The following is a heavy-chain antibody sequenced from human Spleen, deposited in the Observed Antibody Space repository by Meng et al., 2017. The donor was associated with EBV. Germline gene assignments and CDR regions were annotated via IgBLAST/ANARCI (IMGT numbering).Heavy chain of an antibody. J-gene: IGHJ4*02. CDR2: IHYSGST. Sequence: HGRLQEAEPVLVKASQTLTLTCAVCVCSVSSGDYYWSWIRQPPGKGLEWIGYIHYSGSTHYNSSLRSRITMSLDTSKNKLSLKLSSVTAADTAVYYCARASSGDSDGFDYWGQGTLVTVSS. CDR1: VCSVSSGDYY. CDR3: ARASSGDSDGFDY. V-gene: IGHV4-30-4*01. D-gene: IGHD5-18*01.